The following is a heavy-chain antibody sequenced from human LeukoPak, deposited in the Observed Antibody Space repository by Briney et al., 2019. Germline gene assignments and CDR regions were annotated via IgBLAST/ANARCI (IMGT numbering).Heavy chain of an antibody. CDR2: ISGSGGST. D-gene: IGHD6-6*01. J-gene: IGHJ4*02. Sequence: SGGSLRLSCAASGFTFSSYAMSWVRQAPGKGLEWVSAISGSGGSTSYADSVKGRFTVSRDNSKNTLYLQMNSLRAEDTAVYYCANVQYSSSSRHEGLDYWGQGTLVTVSS. V-gene: IGHV3-23*01. CDR3: ANVQYSSSSRHEGLDY. CDR1: GFTFSSYA.